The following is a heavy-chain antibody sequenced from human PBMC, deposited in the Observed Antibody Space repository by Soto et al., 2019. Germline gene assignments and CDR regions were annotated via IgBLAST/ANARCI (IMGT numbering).Heavy chain of an antibody. CDR2: IYYSGST. Sequence: QVQLQESGPGLVKPSQTLSLTCTVSGCSLSSGGYYWSWIRQHPGNGLESIGYIYYSGSTYYNPSLKGRVTISVDTSKNQFSLKLSSVTAADTAVYYCASGTYGSGSCFDPWGKGTVVTVSS. CDR3: ASGTYGSGSCFDP. J-gene: IGHJ5*02. D-gene: IGHD3-10*01. CDR1: GCSLSSGGYY. V-gene: IGHV4-31*03.